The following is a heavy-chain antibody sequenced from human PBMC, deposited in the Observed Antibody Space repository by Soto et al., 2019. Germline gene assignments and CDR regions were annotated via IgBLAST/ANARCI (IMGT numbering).Heavy chain of an antibody. CDR2: FDPEDGET. CDR1: GYTLTELS. Sequence: ASVKVSCKVSGYTLTELSMHWVRQAPGKGLEWMGGFDPEDGETIYAQKFQGRVTMTEDTSTDTAYMELSSLRSEDTAVYYCATDRTMEKEIVVVPPRDAFDSWGQGTMVTVSS. CDR3: ATDRTMEKEIVVVPPRDAFDS. J-gene: IGHJ3*02. V-gene: IGHV1-24*01. D-gene: IGHD2-2*01.